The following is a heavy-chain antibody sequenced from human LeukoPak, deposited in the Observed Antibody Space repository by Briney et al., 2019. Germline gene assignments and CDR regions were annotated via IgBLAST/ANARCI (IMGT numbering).Heavy chain of an antibody. D-gene: IGHD6-19*01. J-gene: IGHJ3*02. V-gene: IGHV5-51*01. CDR1: GYSFTSYW. Sequence: GESLKISCKGSGYSFTSYWIGWVRQMPGKGLEWMRIIYSGYSDTRYSPSFQGQVTISADKSISTAYLQWSSLKASDTAMYYCASHNGYSSGWSHFDTWGQGTMVTVSS. CDR2: IYSGYSDT. CDR3: ASHNGYSSGWSHFDT.